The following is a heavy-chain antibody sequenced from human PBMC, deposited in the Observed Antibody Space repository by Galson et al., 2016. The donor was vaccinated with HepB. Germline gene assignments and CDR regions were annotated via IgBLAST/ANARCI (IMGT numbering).Heavy chain of an antibody. Sequence: SLRLSCAASGFTFSSYAMSWVRQAPGKGLEWVSAISGNGDSIYYADSVRGRFTISRDNSKNTLFLQINSLRDEDTAVFYCAKDVHYDFWSALHNYFEYWGQGTLVTVSS. CDR3: AKDVHYDFWSALHNYFEY. CDR2: ISGNGDSI. CDR1: GFTFSSYA. V-gene: IGHV3-23*01. D-gene: IGHD3-3*01. J-gene: IGHJ4*02.